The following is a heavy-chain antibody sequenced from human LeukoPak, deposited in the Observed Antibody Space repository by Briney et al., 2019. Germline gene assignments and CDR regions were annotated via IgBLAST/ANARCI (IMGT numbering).Heavy chain of an antibody. CDR1: GGTFSSYA. CDR3: ARAGGIVVVPAAMSGGYFDY. Sequence: ASVKVSCKASGGTFSSYAISWVRQAPGQGLGWMGRIIPILGIANYAQKFQGRVTITADKSTSTAYMELSSLRSEDTAVYYCARAGGIVVVPAAMSGGYFDYWGQGTLVTVSS. J-gene: IGHJ4*02. V-gene: IGHV1-69*04. CDR2: IIPILGIA. D-gene: IGHD2-2*01.